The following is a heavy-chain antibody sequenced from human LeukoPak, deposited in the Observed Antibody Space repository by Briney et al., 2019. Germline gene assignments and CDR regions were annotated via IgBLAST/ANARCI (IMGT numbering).Heavy chain of an antibody. CDR1: GYSISSGYY. D-gene: IGHD2-15*01. J-gene: IGHJ5*02. CDR2: IYHSGST. CDR3: ARELADRSWLLNWFDP. Sequence: NPSETLSLTCTVSGYSISSGYYWGWIRQPPGKGLEWIGSIYHSGSTYYNPSLKSRVTISVDTSKNQFSLKLSSVTAADTAVYYCARELADRSWLLNWFDPWGQGTLVTVSS. V-gene: IGHV4-38-2*02.